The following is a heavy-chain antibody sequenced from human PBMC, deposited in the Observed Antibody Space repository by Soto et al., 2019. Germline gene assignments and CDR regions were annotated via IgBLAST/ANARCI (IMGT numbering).Heavy chain of an antibody. CDR1: GGTISSYH. CDR3: PRDLNGCSRRPPNWFDP. CDR2: IYASGST. V-gene: IGHV4-4*07. J-gene: IGHJ5*02. D-gene: IGHD2-2*01. Sequence: SETLPRTCTVSGGTISSYHWRWIRQPAGKGRGWIGRIYASGSTNYNRSLKSRVTMSVDTSKNLFSRKLSSVTAADTAVYYCPRDLNGCSRRPPNWFDPCGQGTLGAVGS.